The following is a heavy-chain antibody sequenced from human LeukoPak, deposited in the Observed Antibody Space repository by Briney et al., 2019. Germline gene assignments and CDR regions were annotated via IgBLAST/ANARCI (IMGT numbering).Heavy chain of an antibody. CDR1: GFTFSSYG. Sequence: GGSLRLSCAASGFTFSSYGMHWVRQAPGKGLEWVAVIWYDGSNKYYVDSVKGRFTISRDNSKNTLYLQMNSLRAEDTAVYYCAKDHEEGAVDYWGQGTLVTVSS. J-gene: IGHJ4*02. CDR3: AKDHEEGAVDY. D-gene: IGHD3-16*01. V-gene: IGHV3-33*06. CDR2: IWYDGSNK.